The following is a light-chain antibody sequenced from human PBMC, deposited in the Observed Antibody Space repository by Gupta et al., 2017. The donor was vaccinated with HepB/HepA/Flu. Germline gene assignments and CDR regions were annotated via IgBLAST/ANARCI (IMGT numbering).Light chain of an antibody. V-gene: IGKV3-15*01. CDR3: QQDDNWPLT. CDR1: HSVSSN. Sequence: EIVMTQSPATLSVSPGERGTLSCRASHSVSSNLAWYQQKPGQAPRLLIYGVSTRATGLPARFSGSGSGTEFTLTISSLQSEDFAVYYCQQDDNWPLTFGGGTKVEIK. CDR2: GVS. J-gene: IGKJ4*01.